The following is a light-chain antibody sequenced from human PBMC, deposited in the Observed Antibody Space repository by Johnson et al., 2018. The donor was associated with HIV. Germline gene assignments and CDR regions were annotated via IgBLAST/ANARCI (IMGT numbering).Light chain of an antibody. CDR1: SSNIGNNY. CDR2: DNN. Sequence: QSVLTQPPSVSAAPGQKVTISCSGSSSNIGNNYVSWYQQLPGTAPKLLIYDNNKRPSGIPDRFSGSKSGTSATLGITGLQTRDEADYYCGTWDTSLRVGVFGTGTKVTVL. J-gene: IGLJ1*01. V-gene: IGLV1-51*01. CDR3: GTWDTSLRVGV.